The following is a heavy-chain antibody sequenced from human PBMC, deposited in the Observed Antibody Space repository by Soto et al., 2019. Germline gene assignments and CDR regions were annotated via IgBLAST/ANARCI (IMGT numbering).Heavy chain of an antibody. Sequence: SETLSLTCTVSGGSISSSSYYWGWIRQPPGKGLEWIGSICHSGSTYYNPSLKSRVTISVDTSKNRFSLKLGSVTAADTAVYYCACSFDILTRYFFDYWGKGSLVT. J-gene: IGHJ4*02. D-gene: IGHD3-9*01. CDR1: GGSISSSSYY. CDR3: ACSFDILTRYFFDY. V-gene: IGHV4-39*01. CDR2: ICHSGST.